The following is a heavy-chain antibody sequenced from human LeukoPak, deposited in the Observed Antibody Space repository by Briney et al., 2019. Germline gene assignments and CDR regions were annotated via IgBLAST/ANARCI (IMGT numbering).Heavy chain of an antibody. V-gene: IGHV3-21*01. D-gene: IGHD3-3*01. CDR3: ASQFWSGSQPTDY. CDR1: GFTFSSYS. CDR2: ISSSSSYI. Sequence: NPGGSLRLSCAASGFTFSSYSMNWVRQAPGKGLEWVSSISSSSSYIYYADSVKGRFTISRDNAKNSLYLQMNSLRAEDTAVYYCASQFWSGSQPTDYWGQGTLVTVSS. J-gene: IGHJ4*02.